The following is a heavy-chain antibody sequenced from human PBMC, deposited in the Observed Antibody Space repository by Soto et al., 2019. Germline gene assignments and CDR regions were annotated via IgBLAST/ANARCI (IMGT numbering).Heavy chain of an antibody. D-gene: IGHD5-12*01. CDR1: GGSFSGYY. CDR2: INHSGST. J-gene: IGHJ4*02. CDR3: ARGGGYRDIVATIGGFDY. Sequence: QVQLQQWGAGLLKPSETLSLTCAVYGGSFSGYYWSWLRQPPGKGLEWIGEINHSGSTNYNPSLTSRVTISVDTSKNQFALKLSSVTAADTAVYYCARGGGYRDIVATIGGFDYWGQGTLVTVSS. V-gene: IGHV4-34*01.